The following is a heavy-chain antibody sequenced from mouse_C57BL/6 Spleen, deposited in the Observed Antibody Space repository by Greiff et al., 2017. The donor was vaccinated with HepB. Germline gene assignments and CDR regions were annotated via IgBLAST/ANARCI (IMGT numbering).Heavy chain of an antibody. D-gene: IGHD3-3*01. J-gene: IGHJ4*01. Sequence: VQGVESGPELVKPGASVKISCKASGYAFSSSWMNWVKQRPGKGLEWIGRIYPGDGDTNYNGKFKGKATLTADKSSSTAYMQLSSLTSEDSAVYFCARGGRYYAMDYWGQGTSVTVSS. CDR2: IYPGDGDT. V-gene: IGHV1-82*01. CDR3: ARGGRYYAMDY. CDR1: GYAFSSSW.